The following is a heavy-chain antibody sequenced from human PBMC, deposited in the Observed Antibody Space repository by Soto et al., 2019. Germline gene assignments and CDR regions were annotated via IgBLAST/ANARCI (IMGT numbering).Heavy chain of an antibody. D-gene: IGHD3-22*01. V-gene: IGHV3-30-3*01. J-gene: IGHJ4*02. CDR3: ARGHYYDTAGYRPADS. Sequence: QVQLAESGGGVVLPGRSLRLSCAASGFTFSDYAMHWVRQALGKGLEWLAVISYDGSHTDYTDSVRGRFTISRDNPRNTLLLQMSSLRAEDTAVYNCARGHYYDTAGYRPADSWGQGTLVTVSS. CDR2: ISYDGSHT. CDR1: GFTFSDYA.